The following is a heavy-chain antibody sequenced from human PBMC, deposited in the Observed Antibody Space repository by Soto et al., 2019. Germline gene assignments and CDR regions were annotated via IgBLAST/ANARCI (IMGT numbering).Heavy chain of an antibody. Sequence: PGGSMRLSCAASGFTFSSYAMNWVGQAPGKGLEWVSGISGSGTNTYYADSVKGRFTIARDSSMYLQMNSLRVEDTAVYYCARARPPHITLVFDYWGQGTLVTVYS. CDR2: ISGSGTNT. V-gene: IGHV3-23*01. CDR1: GFTFSSYA. J-gene: IGHJ4*02. D-gene: IGHD3-16*01. CDR3: ARARPPHITLVFDY.